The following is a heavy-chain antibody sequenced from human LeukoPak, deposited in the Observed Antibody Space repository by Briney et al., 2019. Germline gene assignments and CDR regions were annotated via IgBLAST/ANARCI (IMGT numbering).Heavy chain of an antibody. J-gene: IGHJ6*03. CDR2: ISAYNGDT. CDR1: GYTFSNHG. V-gene: IGHV1-18*01. Sequence: ASVKVSCKASGYTFSNHGITWVRQAPGQGLEWMGWISAYNGDTNYAQKLQGRVTMTTDTSTSTAYMEVRSLRYDDTAVYYCARGRYYYDTSVKDGYYYMDVWGKGTTVTISS. D-gene: IGHD3-22*01. CDR3: ARGRYYYDTSVKDGYYYMDV.